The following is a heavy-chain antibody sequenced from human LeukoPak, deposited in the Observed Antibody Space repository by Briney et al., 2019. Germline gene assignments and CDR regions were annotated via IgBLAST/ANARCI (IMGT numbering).Heavy chain of an antibody. CDR2: ISNNGGST. D-gene: IGHD2-8*01. J-gene: IGHJ4*02. CDR3: ARDQWGPDY. Sequence: GGSLRLSCAASGFTFSVYAMHWVRQAPGKGLEYVSAISNNGGSTFYANSVKGRFTTSRDNSKSILYLQMGSLRAEDMGVYYCARDQWGPDYWGQGTLVTVSS. CDR1: GFTFSVYA. V-gene: IGHV3-64*01.